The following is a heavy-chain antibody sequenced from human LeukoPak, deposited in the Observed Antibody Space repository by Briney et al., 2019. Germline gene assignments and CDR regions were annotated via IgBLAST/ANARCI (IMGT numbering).Heavy chain of an antibody. CDR2: ISSSGSV. D-gene: IGHD5-12*01. V-gene: IGHV4-4*09. Sequence: PSGALSLTRTVTRGSSSGSFLRYYWSWLRQPPGKGLEWIGYISSSGSVNDNPSLRSRVTISVDTSKNQFFLNLSSVSAADTAVYYCARIPLGYSGAYYFDYWGQGTLVTVSP. CDR3: ARIPLGYSGAYYFDY. J-gene: IGHJ4*02. CDR1: RGSSSGSFLRYY.